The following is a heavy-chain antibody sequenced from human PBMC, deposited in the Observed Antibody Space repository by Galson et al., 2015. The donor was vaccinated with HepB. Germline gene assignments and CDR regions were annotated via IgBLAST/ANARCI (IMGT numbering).Heavy chain of an antibody. D-gene: IGHD2/OR15-2a*01. CDR1: GFTFSSSW. V-gene: IGHV3-7*03. J-gene: IGHJ6*02. CDR2: IKEDGSEK. Sequence: SLRLSCAASGFTFSSSWMSWVRQAPGKGLEWVANIKEDGSEKYYVDSVKGRFTISRDNAKNSLYLQMNSLRAEDKAVYYCAREGQYFDAREKGYGLDVWGQGTTVTVSS. CDR3: AREGQYFDAREKGYGLDV.